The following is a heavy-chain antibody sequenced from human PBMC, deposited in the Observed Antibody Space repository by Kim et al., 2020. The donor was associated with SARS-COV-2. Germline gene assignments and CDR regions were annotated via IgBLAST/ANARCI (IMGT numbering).Heavy chain of an antibody. J-gene: IGHJ1*01. V-gene: IGHV3-33*01. CDR2: IWYDGSNK. CDR3: ARDFGYKQGYFQH. D-gene: IGHD5-12*01. Sequence: GGSLRLSCAASGFTFSSYGMHWVRQAPGKGLEWVAVIWYDGSNKYYADSVKGRFTISRDNSKNTLYLQMNSLRAEDTAVYYCARDFGYKQGYFQHWGQGTLVTVSS. CDR1: GFTFSSYG.